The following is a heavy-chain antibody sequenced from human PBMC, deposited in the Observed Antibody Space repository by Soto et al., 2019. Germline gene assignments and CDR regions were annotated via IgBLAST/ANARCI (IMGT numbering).Heavy chain of an antibody. V-gene: IGHV3-30*03. CDR2: ISYDGSNK. CDR1: GFTFSSYG. J-gene: IGHJ6*03. CDR3: ASPRVPAFGEFPWYYYYYYMDV. Sequence: QVQLVESGGGVVQPGRSLRLSCAASGFTFSSYGMHWVRQAPGKGLEWVAVISYDGSNKYYADSVKGRFTISRDNSKNTLYLQMNSLRAEDTAVYYCASPRVPAFGEFPWYYYYYYMDVWGKGTTVTVSS. D-gene: IGHD3-10*01.